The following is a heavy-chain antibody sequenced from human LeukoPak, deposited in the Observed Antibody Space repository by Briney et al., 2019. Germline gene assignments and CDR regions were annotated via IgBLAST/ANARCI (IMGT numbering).Heavy chain of an antibody. J-gene: IGHJ4*02. CDR3: AFPRAGEYYRSDFDY. Sequence: SGGSLRLSCAASGFTFSDYYMSWIRQAPGKGLEWVSYISSSGSTIYYADSVEGRFTISRDNSKDTLYLQMDSLRAEDTAVFYCAFPRAGEYYRSDFDYWGQGTLVTVSS. CDR2: ISSSGSTI. D-gene: IGHD4-17*01. CDR1: GFTFSDYY. V-gene: IGHV3-11*01.